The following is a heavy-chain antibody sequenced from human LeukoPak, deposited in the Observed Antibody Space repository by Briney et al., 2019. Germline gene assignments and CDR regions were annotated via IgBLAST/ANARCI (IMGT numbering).Heavy chain of an antibody. V-gene: IGHV3-30-3*01. CDR1: GFTSSSYA. J-gene: IGHJ4*02. D-gene: IGHD6-6*01. CDR2: ISYDGSNK. Sequence: PGGSLRLSCAASGFTSSSYAMHWSPQAPGKGLEWVAVISYDGSNKYYADSVKGRFTISRDNSKNTLYLQMNSLRAEDTAVYYCAREQLAYFDYWGQGTLVTVSS. CDR3: AREQLAYFDY.